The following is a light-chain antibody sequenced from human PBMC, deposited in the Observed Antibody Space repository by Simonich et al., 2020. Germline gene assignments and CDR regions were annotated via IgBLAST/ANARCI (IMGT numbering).Light chain of an antibody. J-gene: IGKJ1*01. Sequence: EIVMTQSPATLSVSPGERATLSCRASQSVSRNLAWYQQKPGQAPRLPCYGASTRATGIPARFSGSGSGTEFTLTISSLQSEDFAVYYCQQYNNWPLWTFGQGTKVEIK. V-gene: IGKV3-15*01. CDR3: QQYNNWPLWT. CDR1: QSVSRN. CDR2: GAS.